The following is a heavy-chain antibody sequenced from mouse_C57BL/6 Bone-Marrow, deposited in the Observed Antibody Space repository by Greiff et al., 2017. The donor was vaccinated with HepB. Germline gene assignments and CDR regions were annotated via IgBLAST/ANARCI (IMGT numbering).Heavy chain of an antibody. CDR3: ALYGSSLYWYFDV. CDR1: GYTFTSYW. V-gene: IGHV1-64*01. CDR2: IHPNSGST. J-gene: IGHJ1*03. D-gene: IGHD1-1*01. Sequence: VQLQQPGAELVKPGASVKLSCKASGYTFTSYWMHWVKQRPGQGLEWIGMIHPNSGSTNYNEKFKSKATLTVDKSSSTAYMQLSSLTSEDSAVYYCALYGSSLYWYFDVWGTGTTVTVSS.